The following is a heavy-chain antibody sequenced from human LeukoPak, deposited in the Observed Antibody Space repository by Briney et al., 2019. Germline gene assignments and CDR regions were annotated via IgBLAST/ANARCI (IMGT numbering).Heavy chain of an antibody. Sequence: PGGSLRLSCAASGFTFSNAWMSWVRQAPGKGLEWVGRIKSKTDGGTTDYAAPVKGRFTISRDDSKNTLYLQMNSLKTEDTAVYYCTTDVSNPDGQWLVPHYYMDVWGKGTTVTVSS. J-gene: IGHJ6*03. CDR2: IKSKTDGGTT. D-gene: IGHD6-19*01. CDR3: TTDVSNPDGQWLVPHYYMDV. V-gene: IGHV3-15*01. CDR1: GFTFSNAW.